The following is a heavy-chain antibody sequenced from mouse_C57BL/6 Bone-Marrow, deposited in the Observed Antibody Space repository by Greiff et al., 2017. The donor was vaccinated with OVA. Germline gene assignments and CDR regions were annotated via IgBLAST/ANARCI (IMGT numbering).Heavy chain of an antibody. V-gene: IGHV1-64*01. J-gene: IGHJ2*01. CDR3: ARYSYDYGPFDY. CDR1: GYTFTSYW. Sequence: VKLQQPGAELVKPGASVKLSCKASGYTFTSYWMHWVKQRPGQGLEWIGMIHPNSGSTNYNEKFKSKATLTVDKSSSTAYMQLSSLTSEDSAVYYCARYSYDYGPFDYWGQGTTLTVSS. CDR2: IHPNSGST. D-gene: IGHD2-4*01.